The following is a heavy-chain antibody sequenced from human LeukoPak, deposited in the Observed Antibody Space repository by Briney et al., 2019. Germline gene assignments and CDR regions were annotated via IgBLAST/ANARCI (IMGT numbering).Heavy chain of an antibody. Sequence: GGSLRLSCIVSGFTLSSYEMSWIRQAPGQGLEWVASIEYSGGSAYYADSVKGRFSISREDSKNTLYLQMNSLRAEDTAVYYCAKSIPTIAVAVSTRQWGQGTLVTVSS. CDR2: IEYSGGSA. CDR3: AKSIPTIAVAVSTRQ. CDR1: GFTLSSYE. D-gene: IGHD6-19*01. V-gene: IGHV3-23*01. J-gene: IGHJ4*02.